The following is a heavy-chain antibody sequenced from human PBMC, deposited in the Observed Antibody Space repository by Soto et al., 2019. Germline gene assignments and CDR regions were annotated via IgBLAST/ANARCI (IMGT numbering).Heavy chain of an antibody. CDR3: ARQGTGARKSHYRNLNV. Sequence: EVSLRLSCAASGFTFTDHAIHWVREAPGRGLESVALISSAGSSKYFADSVKGRFTVSRVNSKNTLSLHMNSLRTEDTAVNYCARQGTGARKSHYRNLNVWGKGTTVTVAS. V-gene: IGHV3-30-3*01. D-gene: IGHD4-4*01. CDR2: ISSAGSSK. CDR1: GFTFTDHA. J-gene: IGHJ6*04.